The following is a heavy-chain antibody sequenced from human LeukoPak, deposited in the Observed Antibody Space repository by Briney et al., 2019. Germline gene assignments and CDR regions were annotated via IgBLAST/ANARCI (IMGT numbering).Heavy chain of an antibody. J-gene: IGHJ4*02. CDR3: ARYPSGYSYGLDLGIDY. D-gene: IGHD5-18*01. CDR1: GYTFTGYY. V-gene: IGHV1-2*02. Sequence: ASVKVSCKASGYTFTGYYMHWVRQAPGQGLEWMGWINPNSGGTNYAQKLQGRVTMTTDTSTSTAYMELRSLRSDDTAVYYCARYPSGYSYGLDLGIDYWGQGTLVTVSS. CDR2: INPNSGGT.